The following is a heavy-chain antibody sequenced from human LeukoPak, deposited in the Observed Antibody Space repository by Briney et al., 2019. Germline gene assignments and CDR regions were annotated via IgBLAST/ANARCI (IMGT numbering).Heavy chain of an antibody. D-gene: IGHD5-18*01. CDR2: IGTDGDP. Sequence: PGGSLRLSCAASGFTLSSYDMHWVRHPTGKGVEWVSAIGTDGDPYYRGSVKDRFPISRENANNSLYLQMNSLRDGDTAVYYCARGYGYSYNYWGQGTLVTVSS. CDR1: GFTLSSYD. J-gene: IGHJ4*02. V-gene: IGHV3-13*05. CDR3: ARGYGYSYNY.